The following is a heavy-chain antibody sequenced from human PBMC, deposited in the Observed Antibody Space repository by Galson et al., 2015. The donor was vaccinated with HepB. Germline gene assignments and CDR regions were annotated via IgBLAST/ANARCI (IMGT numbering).Heavy chain of an antibody. CDR1: GYSFTSYW. CDR3: ARCRGDYYYGSGSYVDY. D-gene: IGHD3-10*01. V-gene: IGHV5-51*01. J-gene: IGHJ4*02. CDR2: IYPGDSDT. Sequence: QSGAEVKKPGESLKISCKGSGYSFTSYWIGWVRQMPGKGLEWMGIIYPGDSDTRYSPSFQGQVTISADKSISTAYLQWSSLKASDTAMYYCARCRGDYYYGSGSYVDYWGQRTLVNGSS.